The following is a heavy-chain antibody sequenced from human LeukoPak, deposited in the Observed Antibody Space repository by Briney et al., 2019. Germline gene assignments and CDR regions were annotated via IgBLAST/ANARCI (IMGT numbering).Heavy chain of an antibody. D-gene: IGHD3-10*01. J-gene: IGHJ3*02. CDR2: INIISSEI. CDR1: GFTFSSYS. Sequence: GGSLRLSCAASGFTFSSYSMNWVRQAPGKGLEWVSYINIISSEIYYGDSVKGRFTISTDNAKNSVYLQMNRLRDEDTAVYYCARDRAYAFDNWGQGTMVTVSS. V-gene: IGHV3-48*02. CDR3: ARDRAYAFDN.